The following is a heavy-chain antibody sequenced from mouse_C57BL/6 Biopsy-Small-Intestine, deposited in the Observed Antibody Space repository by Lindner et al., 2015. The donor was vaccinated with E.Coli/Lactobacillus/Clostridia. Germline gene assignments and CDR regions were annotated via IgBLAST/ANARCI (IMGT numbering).Heavy chain of an antibody. CDR2: IDPYNDGT. CDR3: ARAYYSNYGYFDV. Sequence: VQLQESGPELAKPGASVKMSCKASGYTFTNYVMHWVNQKPGQGLEWIGYIDPYNDGTKYNEKFKGRATLTSDKSSSTAYMELSSLTSEDSAVYYCARAYYSNYGYFDVWGAGTTVIVSS. D-gene: IGHD2-5*01. CDR1: GYTFTNYV. J-gene: IGHJ1*01. V-gene: IGHV1-14*01.